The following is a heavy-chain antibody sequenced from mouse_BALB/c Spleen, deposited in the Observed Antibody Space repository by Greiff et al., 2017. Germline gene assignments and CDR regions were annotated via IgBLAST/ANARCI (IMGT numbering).Heavy chain of an antibody. CDR1: GYAFSSYW. V-gene: IGHV1-80*01. CDR3: ARSGTTAYYAMDY. CDR2: IYPGDGDT. D-gene: IGHD1-2*01. Sequence: QVQLQQSGAELVRPGSSVKISCKASGYAFSSYWMNWVQQRPGQGLEWIGQIYPGDGDTNYNGKFKGKATLTADKSSSTAYMQLSSLTSEDSAVYFCARSGTTAYYAMDYWGQGTSVTVSS. J-gene: IGHJ4*01.